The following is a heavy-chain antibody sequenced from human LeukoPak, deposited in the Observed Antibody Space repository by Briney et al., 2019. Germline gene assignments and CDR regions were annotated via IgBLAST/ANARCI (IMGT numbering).Heavy chain of an antibody. CDR2: ISYDGSNK. D-gene: IGHD6-13*01. V-gene: IGHV3-30*18. Sequence: GGSLRLSCAASAFSFNNYGMHWVRQAPGKGLDWVAFISYDGSNKYYADSVKGRFTISRDNSKNTLYLQMNSLRAEDTAVYYCAKTGSSSWGYFDYWGQGTLVTVSS. CDR1: AFSFNNYG. J-gene: IGHJ4*02. CDR3: AKTGSSSWGYFDY.